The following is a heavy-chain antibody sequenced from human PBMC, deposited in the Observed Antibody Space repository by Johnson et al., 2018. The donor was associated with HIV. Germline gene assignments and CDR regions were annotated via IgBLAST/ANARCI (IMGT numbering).Heavy chain of an antibody. J-gene: IGHJ3*02. V-gene: IGHV3-66*01. Sequence: MQLVESGGGLMQPGGSLRLSCVASGFTVSNNFMSWVRQAPGKGLEWVSVIYSGGSTYYADSVKGSFTISRDNSKNTLYLQMNSVRAEDTAVYYCARGLGSRSAFDIWGQGTMVTVSS. CDR2: IYSGGST. CDR3: ARGLGSRSAFDI. D-gene: IGHD2-2*01. CDR1: GFTVSNNF.